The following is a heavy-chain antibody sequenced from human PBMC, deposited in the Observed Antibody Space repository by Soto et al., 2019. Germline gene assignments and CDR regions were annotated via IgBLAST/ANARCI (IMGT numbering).Heavy chain of an antibody. V-gene: IGHV3-11*01. CDR3: ARDDRTGTAVLHY. Sequence: GGPLRLPCRASGVTISGYDMRLIRQAPGKGLEWVSYIGHTGTTIYYADSVKGRFTISRDNAKNSLYLQMNSLRAEDTAVYYCARDDRTGTAVLHYWGQGTRVTVSP. CDR2: IGHTGTTI. CDR1: GVTISGYD. J-gene: IGHJ4*03. D-gene: IGHD1-1*01.